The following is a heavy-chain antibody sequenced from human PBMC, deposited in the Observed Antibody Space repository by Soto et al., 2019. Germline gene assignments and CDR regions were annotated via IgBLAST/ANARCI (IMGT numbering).Heavy chain of an antibody. CDR2: ISWNRNII. CDR3: ARGCPDGFGIGGRCCFDD. D-gene: IGHD2-15*01. V-gene: IGHV3-9*01. J-gene: IGHJ4*02. Sequence: EVQLVESGGGLVQPGRSLRLSCAASGFTFDDYAMHWVRRVPGKGLEWVSSISWNRNIIGYADSVKGRFTISRDNATPYLYLQMNSLRQQDTVLSDCARGCPDGFGIGGRCCFDDWGQGTLVTVSS. CDR1: GFTFDDYA.